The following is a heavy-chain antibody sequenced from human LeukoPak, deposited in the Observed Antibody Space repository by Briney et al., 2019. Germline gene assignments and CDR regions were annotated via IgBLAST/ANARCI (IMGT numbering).Heavy chain of an antibody. D-gene: IGHD6-13*01. CDR1: GGSISNYW. Sequence: PSETLSLTCTVSGGSISNYWWSWIRQPPGKGLEWIGYVLDSGGTNYNPSLKGRVTISVDTSKRQFSLKLDSVTAADTAVYYCARGYSSSWNYFDYWGQGTLVTVSS. CDR2: VLDSGGT. V-gene: IGHV4-59*01. J-gene: IGHJ4*02. CDR3: ARGYSSSWNYFDY.